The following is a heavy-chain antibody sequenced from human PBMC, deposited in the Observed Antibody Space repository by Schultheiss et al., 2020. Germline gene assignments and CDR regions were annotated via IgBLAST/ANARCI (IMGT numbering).Heavy chain of an antibody. CDR2: ISYDGSNK. J-gene: IGHJ4*02. CDR3: ARGRWPPYGDHAGY. D-gene: IGHD4-17*01. CDR1: GFTFSSYG. V-gene: IGHV3-30*03. Sequence: GESLKISCAASGFTFSSYGMHWVRQAPGKGLEWVAVISYDGSNKYYADSVKGRFTISRDNSKNTLYLQMNSLRAEDTAVYYCARGRWPPYGDHAGYWGQGTRVT.